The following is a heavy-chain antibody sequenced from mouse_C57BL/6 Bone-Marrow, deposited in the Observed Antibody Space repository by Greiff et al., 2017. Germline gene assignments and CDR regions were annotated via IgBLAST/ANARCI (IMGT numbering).Heavy chain of an antibody. CDR3: TRGGYITTVVADY. V-gene: IGHV1-15*01. J-gene: IGHJ2*01. Sequence: VQLQQSGAELVRPGASVTLSCKASGYTFTDYEMPWVKQTPVHGLEWIGAIDPETGGTASNQKFKGKAILTAGKSSSTAYMELRCLTSEDSAVYYCTRGGYITTVVADYWGQGTTLTVSS. D-gene: IGHD1-1*01. CDR2: IDPETGGT. CDR1: GYTFTDYE.